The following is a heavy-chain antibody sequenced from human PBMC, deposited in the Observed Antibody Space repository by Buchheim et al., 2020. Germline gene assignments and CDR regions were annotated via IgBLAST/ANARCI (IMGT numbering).Heavy chain of an antibody. V-gene: IGHV3-48*04. CDR2: ISSSSSTI. CDR3: ARDYYDSSGNY. CDR1: GFTFSSYS. Sequence: EVQLVESGGGLVQPGGSLRLSCAASGFTFSSYSMNWVRQAPGKGLEWVSYISSSSSTIYYADSVTGRFTISSDNAKNSLYLQMNSLRAEDTAVYYCARDYYDSSGNYWGQGTL. D-gene: IGHD3-22*01. J-gene: IGHJ4*02.